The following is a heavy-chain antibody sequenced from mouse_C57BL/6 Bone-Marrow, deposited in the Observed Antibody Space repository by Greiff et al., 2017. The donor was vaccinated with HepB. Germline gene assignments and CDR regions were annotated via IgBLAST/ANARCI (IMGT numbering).Heavy chain of an antibody. V-gene: IGHV1-80*01. J-gene: IGHJ2*01. Sequence: QVQLQQSGAELVKPGASVKMSCKASGYAFSSYWMTWVKQRPGKGLEWIGQIYPGDGDTNYNGKFKGKATLTADTSYSTAYMQLSSLTSEDSAVYYCAREGAQATDFDYWGQGTTLTVSS. D-gene: IGHD3-2*02. CDR2: IYPGDGDT. CDR3: AREGAQATDFDY. CDR1: GYAFSSYW.